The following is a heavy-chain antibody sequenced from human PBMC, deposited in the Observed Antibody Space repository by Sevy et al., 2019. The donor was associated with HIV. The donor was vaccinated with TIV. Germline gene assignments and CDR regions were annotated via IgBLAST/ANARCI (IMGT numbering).Heavy chain of an antibody. CDR3: ARDLYYDSSAYSDY. Sequence: ASVKVSCKASGYTFSSYAMNWVRQAPGQGLEWMGWINTNTGNPTYAKGFTGRFVFSLDTSVSTAYLQISSLKAEDTAVYYCARDLYYDSSAYSDYWGQGTLVTVSS. D-gene: IGHD3-22*01. J-gene: IGHJ4*02. CDR2: INTNTGNP. CDR1: GYTFSSYA. V-gene: IGHV7-4-1*02.